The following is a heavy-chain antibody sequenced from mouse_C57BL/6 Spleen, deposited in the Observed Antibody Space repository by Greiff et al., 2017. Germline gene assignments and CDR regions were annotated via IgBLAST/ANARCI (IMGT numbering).Heavy chain of an antibody. CDR2: IHPSDSDT. V-gene: IGHV1-74*01. Sequence: QVQLQQPGAELVKPGASVKVSYKASGYTFTSYWMHWVKQRPGQGLEWIGRIHPSDSDTNYNQKFKGKATLTVDKSSSTAYMQLSSLTSEDSAVYYCARSHYYYGSLYYFDYWGQGTTLTVSS. CDR3: ARSHYYYGSLYYFDY. D-gene: IGHD1-1*01. J-gene: IGHJ2*01. CDR1: GYTFTSYW.